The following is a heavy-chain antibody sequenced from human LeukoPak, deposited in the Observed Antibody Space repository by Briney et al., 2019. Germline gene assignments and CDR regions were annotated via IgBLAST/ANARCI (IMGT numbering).Heavy chain of an antibody. CDR2: IRSKANGYAT. J-gene: IGHJ4*02. D-gene: IGHD3-22*01. V-gene: IGHV3-73*01. CDR3: TRPRGDSSGYYHDY. Sequence: GGSLRLSCAASGFTFSGSAMHWVRQASGKGLEWVGRIRSKANGYATAHAASVKGRFTISRDDSKNTAYLQMNSLKTEDTAVYYCTRPRGDSSGYYHDYWGQGTLVTVSS. CDR1: GFTFSGSA.